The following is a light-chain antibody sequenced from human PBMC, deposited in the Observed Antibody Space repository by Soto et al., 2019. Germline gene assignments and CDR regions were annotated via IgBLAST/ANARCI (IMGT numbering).Light chain of an antibody. J-gene: IGKJ2*01. CDR3: HQYNTWPYT. Sequence: EMVMTQSPATLSVSPGERATLSCRASQSVSSDLAWYQQIPGQAPRLLIFGASTRATGIPARFSGSGSGTEFTLTISGLQSEDFVVYYCHQYNTWPYTFGQGTKLEIK. CDR1: QSVSSD. V-gene: IGKV3-15*01. CDR2: GAS.